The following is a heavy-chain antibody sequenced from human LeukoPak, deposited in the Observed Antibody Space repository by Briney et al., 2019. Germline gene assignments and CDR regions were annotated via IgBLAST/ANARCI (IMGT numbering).Heavy chain of an antibody. Sequence: GGSLRLSCAASGFTFSSYEMNWVRQAPGKGLEWVSYISSSGSTIYYADSVKGRFTISRDDAKNSLYLQMNSLRAEDTAVYYCARDWYNNSDAFDLWGQGTMVTVSS. CDR3: ARDWYNNSDAFDL. V-gene: IGHV3-48*03. D-gene: IGHD4-11*01. J-gene: IGHJ3*01. CDR2: ISSSGSTI. CDR1: GFTFSSYE.